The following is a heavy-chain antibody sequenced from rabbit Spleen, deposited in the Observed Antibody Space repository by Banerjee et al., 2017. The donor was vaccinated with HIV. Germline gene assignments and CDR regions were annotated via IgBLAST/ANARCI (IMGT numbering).Heavy chain of an antibody. CDR3: ARDTSSSFSSYGMDL. CDR1: RFPFSDKAV. J-gene: IGHJ6*01. V-gene: IGHV1S45*01. Sequence: QEQLVESRGGLVKPGGSLKLSCTASRFPFSDKAVMCWVRQAPGKGLEWIACMDTAGSSGFTYFATWAKGRFTISKTSSTTVTLQMTRLTAADTATYFCARDTSSSFSSYGMDLWGPGTLVTVS. D-gene: IGHD1-1*01. CDR2: MDTAGSSGFT.